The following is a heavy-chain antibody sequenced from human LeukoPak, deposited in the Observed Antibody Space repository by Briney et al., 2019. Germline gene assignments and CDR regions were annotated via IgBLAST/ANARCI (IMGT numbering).Heavy chain of an antibody. CDR3: ARSLHDVWVDY. V-gene: IGHV1-46*01. CDR1: GGTFSSYA. D-gene: IGHD4-11*01. J-gene: IGHJ4*02. CDR2: INPSGGST. Sequence: ASVKVSCKASGGTFSSYAISWVRQAPGQGLEWMGIINPSGGSTSYAQKFQGRVTMTRDTSTSTVYMELSSLRSEDTAVYYCARSLHDVWVDYWGQGTLVTVSS.